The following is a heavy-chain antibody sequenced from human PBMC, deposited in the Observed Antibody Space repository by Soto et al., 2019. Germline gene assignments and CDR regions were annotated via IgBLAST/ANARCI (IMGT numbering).Heavy chain of an antibody. Sequence: VQLVESGGGLVKPGGSLRLSCAASGFTFSSYSMNWVRQAPGKGLEWVSSISSSSSHIYYADSAKGRFTISRDNAKNSLYLQMNSLRVEDTAVYYCAKGDGSGSYYLDYWGQGTLVTVSS. CDR1: GFTFSSYS. V-gene: IGHV3-21*01. D-gene: IGHD3-10*01. CDR2: ISSSSSHI. CDR3: AKGDGSGSYYLDY. J-gene: IGHJ4*02.